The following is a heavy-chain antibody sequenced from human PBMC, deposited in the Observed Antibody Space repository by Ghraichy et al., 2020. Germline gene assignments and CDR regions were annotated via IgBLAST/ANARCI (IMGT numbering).Heavy chain of an antibody. J-gene: IGHJ5*02. CDR1: GFTFSSYA. D-gene: IGHD2-2*01. CDR2: ISSNGGST. V-gene: IGHV3-64D*06. Sequence: GESLRLSCSASGFTFSSYAMHWVRQAPGKGLEYVSAISSNGGSTYYADSVKGRFTISRDNSKNTLYLQMSSLRAEDTAVYYCVKDIVVVPAAKNNNWFDPWGQGTLVTVSS. CDR3: VKDIVVVPAAKNNNWFDP.